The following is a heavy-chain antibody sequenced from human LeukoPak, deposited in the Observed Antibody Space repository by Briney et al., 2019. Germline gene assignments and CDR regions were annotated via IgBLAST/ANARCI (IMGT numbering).Heavy chain of an antibody. CDR2: IKQDGSQE. D-gene: IGHD3-3*01. Sequence: GGSLRLSCAASGFTFSSYAMHWVRQAPGKGLEWVAHIKQDGSQEYYVGSVKGRFTISRDNAKSSLYLQTNSLRVEDTAVYYCARGVPYPSWSGPHYSDYWGQGTLVTVSS. CDR3: ARGVPYPSWSGPHYSDY. CDR1: GFTFSSYA. V-gene: IGHV3-7*01. J-gene: IGHJ4*02.